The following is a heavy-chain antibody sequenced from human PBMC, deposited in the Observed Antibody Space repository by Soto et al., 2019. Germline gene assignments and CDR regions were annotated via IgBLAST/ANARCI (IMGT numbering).Heavy chain of an antibody. J-gene: IGHJ4*02. V-gene: IGHV4-59*01. CDR1: GDSIRSDY. CDR2: IYYSGST. D-gene: IGHD4-17*01. Sequence: PSETLSLTCTVSGDSIRSDYWSWIRQPPGKGLEWIGYIYYSGSTNYNPSLKSRVTISVDTSKNQFSLKLSSVSVADTAVYYCARGDDYGDYNWGQGILVTVSS. CDR3: ARGDDYGDYN.